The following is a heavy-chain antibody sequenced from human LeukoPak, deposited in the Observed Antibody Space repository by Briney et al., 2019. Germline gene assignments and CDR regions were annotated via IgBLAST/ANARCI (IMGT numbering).Heavy chain of an antibody. D-gene: IGHD2-8*02. CDR3: ARNPDVVLVVSSTGTFDV. CDR2: IYFTGST. CDR1: GDSINSTTYY. J-gene: IGHJ3*01. V-gene: IGHV4-39*01. Sequence: SETLSLTCTVSGDSINSTTYYWAWIRQPPGKGPEWIAIIYFTGSTYYNPSLKSRVTISLDTSKNQFSLRLISVTAADTAVYYCARNPDVVLVVSSTGTFDVWGQGTMVTVSS.